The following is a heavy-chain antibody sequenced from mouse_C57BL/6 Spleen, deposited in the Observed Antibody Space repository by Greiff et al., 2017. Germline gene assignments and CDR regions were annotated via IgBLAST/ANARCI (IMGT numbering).Heavy chain of an antibody. V-gene: IGHV5-17*01. J-gene: IGHJ4*01. CDR3: ARDLHYCGSRYAMDY. CDR2: ISSGSSTI. D-gene: IGHD1-1*01. Sequence: EVKLMESGGGLVKPGGSLKLSCAASGFTFSDYGMHWVRQAPEKGLEWVAYISSGSSTIYYADTVKGRFTISRDNAKNTLFLQMTSLRSEDAAMYYCARDLHYCGSRYAMDYWGQGTSVTVSS. CDR1: GFTFSDYG.